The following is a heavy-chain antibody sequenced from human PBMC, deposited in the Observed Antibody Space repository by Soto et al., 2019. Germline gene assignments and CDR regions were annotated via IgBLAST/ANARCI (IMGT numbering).Heavy chain of an antibody. CDR2: LGFDGGGR. CDR1: GFDFSSYG. V-gene: IGHV3-33*01. J-gene: IGHJ6*02. CDR3: AREPVGPDYAMDV. D-gene: IGHD1-26*01. Sequence: HPGGSLRLSCAASGFDFSSYGMHWVHQTPGKGLEWVAVLGFDGGGRFYADSVRGRFAISRDNSKKILYLQMDSLRVEDTALYYCAREPVGPDYAMDVWGQGTTVTVSS.